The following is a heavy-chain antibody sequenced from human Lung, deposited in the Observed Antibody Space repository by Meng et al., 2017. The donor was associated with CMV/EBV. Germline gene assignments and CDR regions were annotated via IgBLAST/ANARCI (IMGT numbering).Heavy chain of an antibody. Sequence: ESXKISXAASGFTFSSYWMHWVRQAPGKGLVWVSRINSDGSSTSYADSVKGRFTISRDNAKNTLYLQMNSLRAEDTAVYYCARGGSSWGGKYYYYGMDVWGQWTTVXVSS. D-gene: IGHD6-13*01. CDR2: INSDGSST. J-gene: IGHJ6*02. CDR3: ARGGSSWGGKYYYYGMDV. CDR1: GFTFSSYW. V-gene: IGHV3-74*01.